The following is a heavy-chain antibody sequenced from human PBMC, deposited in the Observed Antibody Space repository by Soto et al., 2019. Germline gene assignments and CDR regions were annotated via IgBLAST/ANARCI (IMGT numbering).Heavy chain of an antibody. V-gene: IGHV1-69*06. J-gene: IGHJ6*02. CDR1: GRTSSSSA. Sequence: NVSCKAFGRTSSSSAIISVRHAPGNRLERVGGIIPISGTANYAQKFQGRVTITADKSTSTAYMELSRLRSEDTAVYYCARDYDFWGGYYTEIEVDYYYYYGTDVWGQGTTVTVSS. CDR2: IIPISGTA. D-gene: IGHD3-3*01. CDR3: ARDYDFWGGYYTEIEVDYYYYYGTDV.